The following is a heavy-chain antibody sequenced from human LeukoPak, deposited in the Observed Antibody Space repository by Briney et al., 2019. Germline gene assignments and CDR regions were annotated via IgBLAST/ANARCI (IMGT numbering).Heavy chain of an antibody. CDR3: AKMYSSGWYFLFDY. Sequence: GGSLRLSCAASGFTFSSYAMSWVRQAPGKGLEWVSPISGSGGSTYYADSVKGRFTISRDNSKNTLYLQMNSLRAEDTAVYYCAKMYSSGWYFLFDYWGQGTLVTVSS. CDR1: GFTFSSYA. V-gene: IGHV3-23*01. D-gene: IGHD6-19*01. J-gene: IGHJ4*02. CDR2: ISGSGGST.